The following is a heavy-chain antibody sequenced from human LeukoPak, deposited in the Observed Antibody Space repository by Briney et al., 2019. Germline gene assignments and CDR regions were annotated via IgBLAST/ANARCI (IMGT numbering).Heavy chain of an antibody. D-gene: IGHD5-18*01. Sequence: PSETLSLTCAVYGGSFSGYYWSWIRQPPGKGLEWIGKINHSGSTNYNPSLKSRVTISVDTSKNQFSLKLSSVTAADTAVYYCARARGGISRGYSYGFFDYWGQGTLVTVSS. CDR2: INHSGST. CDR3: ARARGGISRGYSYGFFDY. V-gene: IGHV4-34*01. J-gene: IGHJ4*02. CDR1: GGSFSGYY.